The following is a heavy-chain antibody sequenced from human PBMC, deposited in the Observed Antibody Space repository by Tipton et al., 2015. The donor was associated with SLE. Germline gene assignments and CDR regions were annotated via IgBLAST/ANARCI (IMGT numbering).Heavy chain of an antibody. V-gene: IGHV3-49*04. J-gene: IGHJ4*02. D-gene: IGHD6-13*01. CDR3: TRVQSSSWCDY. CDR1: GFTFGDYA. Sequence: SLRLSCTASGFTFGDYAMGWVRQAPGKGLEWVGFIRSKAYGGTTEYAASVKSRFTISRDDSKSIAYLQMNSLKTEDTAVYYCTRVQSSSWCDYWGQGTLVTVSS. CDR2: IRSKAYGGTT.